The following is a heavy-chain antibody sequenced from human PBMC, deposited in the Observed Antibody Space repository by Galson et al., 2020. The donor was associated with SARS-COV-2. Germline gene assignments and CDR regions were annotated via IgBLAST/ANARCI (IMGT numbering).Heavy chain of an antibody. CDR3: ASPYLAAASFFGAFDI. CDR2: ISSSGTNI. CDR1: GFTFSDYE. Sequence: GTLKISCAGSGFTFSDYEMNWVRQGPGKGLEWVSYISSSGTNIYYADSVKGRFTISRDNAKNLLYLQMTSLRAEDTAVYYCASPYLAAASFFGAFDIWGPGTMVTVSS. D-gene: IGHD6-13*01. V-gene: IGHV3-48*03. J-gene: IGHJ3*02.